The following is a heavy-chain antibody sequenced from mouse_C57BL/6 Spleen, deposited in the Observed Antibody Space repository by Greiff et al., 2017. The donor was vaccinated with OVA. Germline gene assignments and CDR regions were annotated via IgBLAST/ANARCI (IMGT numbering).Heavy chain of an antibody. CDR3: TRGEIYAY. Sequence: EVNLMESGEGLVKPGGSLKLSCAASGFTFSSYAMSWVRQTPEKRLEWVAYLSSGGAYIYYADTVKGRFTIARDNARNTLYLQMSSLKSEDTAMYYCTRGEIYAYWGQGTLVTVSA. CDR1: GFTFSSYA. J-gene: IGHJ3*01. CDR2: LSSGGAYI. V-gene: IGHV5-9-1*02.